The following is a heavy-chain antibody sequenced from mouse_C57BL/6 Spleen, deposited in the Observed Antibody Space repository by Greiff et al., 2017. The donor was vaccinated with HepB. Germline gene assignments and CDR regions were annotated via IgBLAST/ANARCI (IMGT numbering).Heavy chain of an antibody. CDR2: IWSGGST. J-gene: IGHJ1*03. CDR3: ARNAYDYGSSYGYFDV. V-gene: IGHV2-2*01. D-gene: IGHD1-1*01. Sequence: VQLKESGPGLVQPSQSLSITCTVSGFSLTSYGVHWVRQSPGKGLEWLGVIWSGGSTDYNAAFISRLSISKDNSKSQVFFKMNSLQADDTAIYYCARNAYDYGSSYGYFDVWGTGTTVTVSS. CDR1: GFSLTSYG.